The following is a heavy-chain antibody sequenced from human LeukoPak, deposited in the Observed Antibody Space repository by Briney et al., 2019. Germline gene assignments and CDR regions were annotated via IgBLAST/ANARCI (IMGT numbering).Heavy chain of an antibody. Sequence: PGGSLRLSCAASGFTFSSYAMSWVRQAPGKGLEWVSAISDSGGSTYYADSVKGRFTISRDNSKNTLYLQMNSLRAEDTAVYYCAKDFEYSSSSATDTFDYWGQGTLVTVSS. CDR1: GFTFSSYA. D-gene: IGHD6-6*01. J-gene: IGHJ4*02. CDR3: AKDFEYSSSSATDTFDY. CDR2: ISDSGGST. V-gene: IGHV3-23*01.